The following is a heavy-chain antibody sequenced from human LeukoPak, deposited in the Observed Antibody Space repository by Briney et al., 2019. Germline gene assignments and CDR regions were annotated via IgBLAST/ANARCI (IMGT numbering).Heavy chain of an antibody. J-gene: IGHJ4*02. D-gene: IGHD3-22*01. V-gene: IGHV4-59*01. CDR3: AGGAIHYYDSSGRSDY. Sequence: SETLSLTCTVSGGSINTYHWTWIRQPPGKGLEWIGYIYYTGSTNYNPSLKSRLTISVDTSKSQFSLKLSSVTAADTAVYYCAGGAIHYYDSSGRSDYWGQGTLVTVSS. CDR2: IYYTGST. CDR1: GGSINTYH.